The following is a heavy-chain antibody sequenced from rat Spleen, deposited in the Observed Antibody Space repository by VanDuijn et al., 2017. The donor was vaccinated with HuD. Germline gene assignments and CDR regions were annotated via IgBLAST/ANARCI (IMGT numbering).Heavy chain of an antibody. D-gene: IGHD1-2*01. CDR3: ARHGAAAIPFAY. V-gene: IGHV5-25*01. J-gene: IGHJ3*01. Sequence: EVQLVESGGGLVQPGRSLNLSCAASGFTFSNYYMAWVRQAPTKGLEWVAYISAGGGATYYRDSVKGRFTISRDNAKSTLYLQMDSLRSEDTATYYCARHGAAAIPFAYWGQGTLVTVSS. CDR1: GFTFSNYY. CDR2: ISAGGGAT.